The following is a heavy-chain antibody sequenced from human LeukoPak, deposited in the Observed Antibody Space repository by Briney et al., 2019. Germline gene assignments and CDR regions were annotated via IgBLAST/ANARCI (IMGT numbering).Heavy chain of an antibody. CDR2: IWYDGSNK. V-gene: IGHV3-33*01. J-gene: IGHJ4*02. D-gene: IGHD6-19*01. Sequence: GGSLRLSCAASGFTFSSYGMHWVRQAPGKGLEWVAVIWYDGSNKYYADSVKGRFTIFRDNSKNTLYLQMNSLRAEDTAVYYCARGSRGSGWYIGYWGQGTLVTVSS. CDR3: ARGSRGSGWYIGY. CDR1: GFTFSSYG.